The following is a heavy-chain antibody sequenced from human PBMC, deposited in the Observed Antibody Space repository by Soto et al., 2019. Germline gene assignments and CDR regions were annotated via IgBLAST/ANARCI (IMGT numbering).Heavy chain of an antibody. V-gene: IGHV1-18*01. Sequence: GASVKVSCKASGYTFTNYGISWVRQAPGQGLEWMGWISAYNGNTNYAQKLQDRVTMTTDTSTNTAYMELRSLRSDDTAVYYCARVNGYCTSTSCHDSWGQGTLVTVSS. J-gene: IGHJ5*01. CDR3: ARVNGYCTSTSCHDS. CDR2: ISAYNGNT. CDR1: GYTFTNYG. D-gene: IGHD2-2*01.